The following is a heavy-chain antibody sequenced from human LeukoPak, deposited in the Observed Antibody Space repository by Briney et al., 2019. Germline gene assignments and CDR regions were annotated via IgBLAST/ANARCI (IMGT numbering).Heavy chain of an antibody. CDR2: IYSGGST. D-gene: IGHD2-15*01. Sequence: GGSLRLSCTVSGFTVSSNSMSWVRQAPGKGLEWVSVIYSGGSTYYADSVKGRFTISRDNSKNTLYLQMNSLRAEDTAVYYCAREHIGYCSGGSCYGSSGYSYYFDYWGQGTLVTVSS. CDR1: GFTVSSNS. J-gene: IGHJ4*02. V-gene: IGHV3-53*01. CDR3: AREHIGYCSGGSCYGSSGYSYYFDY.